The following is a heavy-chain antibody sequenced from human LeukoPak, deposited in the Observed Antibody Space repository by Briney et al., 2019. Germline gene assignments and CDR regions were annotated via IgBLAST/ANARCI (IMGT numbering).Heavy chain of an antibody. CDR2: DGSNK. J-gene: IGHJ4*02. V-gene: IGHV3-30*02. Sequence: DGSNKYYADSVKGRFTTSRDNSKNTLYLQMNSLRAEDTAVYYCAKERVPYYYDSSGPFDYWGQGTLVTVSS. D-gene: IGHD3-22*01. CDR3: AKERVPYYYDSSGPFDY.